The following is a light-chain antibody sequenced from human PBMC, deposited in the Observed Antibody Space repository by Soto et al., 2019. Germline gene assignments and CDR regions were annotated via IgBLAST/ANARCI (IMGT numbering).Light chain of an antibody. CDR2: EGS. CDR1: SSDVGSYNL. V-gene: IGLV2-23*03. CDR3: CSYAGSSTFHNDV. J-gene: IGLJ1*01. Sequence: QSVLTQPASVSGSPGQSITISCTGTSSDVGSYNLVSWYQQHPGKAPKLMIYEGSKRPSGVSNRFSGSKSGNTASLTISGLQAEDEADYYCCSYAGSSTFHNDVFGTGTQLTVL.